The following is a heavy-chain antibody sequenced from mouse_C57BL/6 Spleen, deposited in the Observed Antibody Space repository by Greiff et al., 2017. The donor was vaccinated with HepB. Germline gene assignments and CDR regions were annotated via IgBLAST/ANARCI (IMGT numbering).Heavy chain of an antibody. D-gene: IGHD4-1*01. Sequence: EVKVVDSGGGLVQSGRSLRLSCATSGFTFSDFYMEWVRQAPGKGLEWIAASRNKANDYTTEYSASVKGRFIVSRDTSQSILYLQMNALRAEDTAIYYCARDAGGTYWYFDVWGTGTTVTVSS. J-gene: IGHJ1*03. CDR3: ARDAGGTYWYFDV. V-gene: IGHV7-1*01. CDR1: GFTFSDFY. CDR2: SRNKANDYTT.